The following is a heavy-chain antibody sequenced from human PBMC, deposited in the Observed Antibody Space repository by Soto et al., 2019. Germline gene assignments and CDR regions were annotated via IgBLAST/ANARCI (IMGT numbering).Heavy chain of an antibody. CDR2: IIPIFGTA. D-gene: IGHD1-1*01. Sequence: QVQLVQSGAAVKKPGSSVKVSCKASGSTFSSYAISWVRQAPGQGLEWMGGIIPIFGTANYAQNFLGRVTITVDESTSTAYMELSSLRSEDTGVYYWARDLAPELERRSYSCYYGMDVWGKGTTVTVSS. J-gene: IGHJ6*04. CDR3: ARDLAPELERRSYSCYYGMDV. CDR1: GSTFSSYA. V-gene: IGHV1-69*01.